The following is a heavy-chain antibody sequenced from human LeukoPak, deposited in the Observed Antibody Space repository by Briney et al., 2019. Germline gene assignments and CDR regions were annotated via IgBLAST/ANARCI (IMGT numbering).Heavy chain of an antibody. Sequence: GGSLRLSCAASGFTFSSYAMSWVRQAPGKGLEWVSTISGSGGSTYYADSVKGRFTISRDNSKNTVYLQMNSLRAEDTAVYYCAATGTSVWNYFDYWGQGTLVNVSS. J-gene: IGHJ4*02. CDR2: ISGSGGST. CDR1: GFTFSSYA. V-gene: IGHV3-23*01. CDR3: AATGTSVWNYFDY. D-gene: IGHD1-1*01.